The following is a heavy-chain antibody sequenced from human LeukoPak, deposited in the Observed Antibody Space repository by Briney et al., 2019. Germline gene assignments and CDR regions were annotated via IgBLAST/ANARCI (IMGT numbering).Heavy chain of an antibody. D-gene: IGHD4-23*01. J-gene: IGHJ4*02. Sequence: ASVKVSCKASGYTFTGYYMHWVRQAPGQGLEWMGWINPSSGDTNYAQRFQGRVTMTRDTSITTAYMELSWLKSDDTAIYYCARDLHDYGCNSGFDSWGQGTLVIVSS. CDR2: INPSSGDT. CDR3: ARDLHDYGCNSGFDS. V-gene: IGHV1-2*02. CDR1: GYTFTGYY.